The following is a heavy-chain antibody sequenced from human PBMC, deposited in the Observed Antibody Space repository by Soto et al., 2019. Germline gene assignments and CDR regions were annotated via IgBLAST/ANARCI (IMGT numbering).Heavy chain of an antibody. CDR1: GGSFSAYF. D-gene: IGHD3-10*01. V-gene: IGHV4-34*01. CDR3: ARGGGSHVPYGGGSGTYYAIDV. J-gene: IGHJ6*02. Sequence: PSETLSLTCAVNGGSFSAYFWAWIRQTPAKGLEWIGEINHSGSTNYNPSLESRVTFSVDTSKKHFSLNLTSVTAADGAVYYCARGGGSHVPYGGGSGTYYAIDVWGQGTTVTVSS. CDR2: INHSGST.